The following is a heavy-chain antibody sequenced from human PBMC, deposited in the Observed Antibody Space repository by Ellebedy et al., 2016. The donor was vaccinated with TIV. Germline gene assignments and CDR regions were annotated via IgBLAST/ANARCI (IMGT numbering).Heavy chain of an antibody. CDR1: GFTFSTYA. CDR3: AKDRGYTYALSPGMDV. CDR2: ISYSGGST. V-gene: IGHV3-23*01. J-gene: IGHJ6*02. D-gene: IGHD5-18*01. Sequence: GESLKISXAASGFTFSTYAMSWVRQGPGKGLEWVSTISYSGGSTYYADSVKGRFTISRDNSKNTLYLQMNSLRAEDTAVYYCAKDRGYTYALSPGMDVWGQGTTVTVSS.